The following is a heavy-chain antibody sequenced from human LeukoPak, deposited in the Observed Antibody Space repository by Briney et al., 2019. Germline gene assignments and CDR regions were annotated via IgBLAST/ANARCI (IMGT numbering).Heavy chain of an antibody. CDR2: IKQDGSEK. J-gene: IGHJ4*02. V-gene: IGHV3-7*01. CDR1: GFTFSSYW. Sequence: GGSLRLSCAASGFTFSSYWMSWVRQAPGKGLEWVANIKQDGSEKYYVDSVKGRVTISRDNAKNSLYLQMNSLRAEDTAVYYCARDRTAAAGHFDYWGQGTLVTVSS. D-gene: IGHD6-13*01. CDR3: ARDRTAAAGHFDY.